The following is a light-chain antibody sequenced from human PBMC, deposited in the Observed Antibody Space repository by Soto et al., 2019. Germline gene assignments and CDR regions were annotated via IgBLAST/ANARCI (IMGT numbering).Light chain of an antibody. CDR2: DAS. CDR1: QNIRNW. J-gene: IGKJ1*01. V-gene: IGKV1-5*01. Sequence: DIQMTQSPSTLSASVGDSVTITCRASQNIRNWLVWYQQKPGKAANPLLYDASSLKSGVPARFSGSGSGTEFTLTISSLQPDDFATYYCLQHNSYSWSFGQGTKVDIK. CDR3: LQHNSYSWS.